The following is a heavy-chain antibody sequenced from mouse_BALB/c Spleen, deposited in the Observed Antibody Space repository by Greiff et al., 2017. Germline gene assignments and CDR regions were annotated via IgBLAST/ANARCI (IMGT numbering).Heavy chain of an antibody. CDR3: ARSKYGNSWFAY. CDR2: ISCYNGAT. CDR1: GYSFTGYY. Sequence: LVKTGASVKISCKASGYSFTGYYMHWVKQSHGKSLEWIGYISCYNGATSYNQKFKGKATFTVDTPSSTAYMQFNSLTSEDSAVYYCARSKYGNSWFAYWGQGTLVTVSA. J-gene: IGHJ3*01. V-gene: IGHV1S34*01. D-gene: IGHD2-10*02.